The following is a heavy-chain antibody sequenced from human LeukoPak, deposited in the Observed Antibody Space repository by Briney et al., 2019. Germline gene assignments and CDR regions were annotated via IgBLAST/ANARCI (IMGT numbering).Heavy chain of an antibody. Sequence: EASVKVSCKVSGYTLTELSMHWVRQAPGKGLEWMGGFDPEDGETIYAQKFQGRVTMTEDTSTDTAYMELSRLRSDDTAVYYCARDHSAIFGVVIPRRLYYYMDVWGKGTTVTVSS. V-gene: IGHV1-24*01. D-gene: IGHD3-3*01. CDR1: GYTLTELS. J-gene: IGHJ6*03. CDR2: FDPEDGET. CDR3: ARDHSAIFGVVIPRRLYYYMDV.